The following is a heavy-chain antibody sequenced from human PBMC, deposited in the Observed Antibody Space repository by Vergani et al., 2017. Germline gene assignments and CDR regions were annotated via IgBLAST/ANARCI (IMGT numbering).Heavy chain of an antibody. CDR1: GFTFSSYA. J-gene: IGHJ4*02. Sequence: EVQLLESGGGLVQPGGSLRLSCAASGFTFSSYAMSWVRQAPGKGLEWVSAISGSGGSTYYADSVKGRFTISRDNSKNTLYLQMNSLRAEDTAVYYCAKDPPHLTSFGVDLFDYWGQGTLVTVSS. CDR2: ISGSGGST. V-gene: IGHV3-23*01. D-gene: IGHD3-3*01. CDR3: AKDPPHLTSFGVDLFDY.